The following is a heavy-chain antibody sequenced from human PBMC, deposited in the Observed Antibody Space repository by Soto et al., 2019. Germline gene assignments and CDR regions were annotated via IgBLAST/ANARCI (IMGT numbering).Heavy chain of an antibody. CDR3: AKAPLMVRRPLGY. CDR1: GGTFSSYT. V-gene: IGHV1-69*02. Sequence: VSCKASGGTFSSYTISWVRQAPGQGLEWMGRIVPILGIANYAQKFQGRVTITADKSTSTAYMELSSLRSEDTAVYYCAKAPLMVRRPLGYWGQGTLVTVSS. CDR2: IVPILGIA. D-gene: IGHD3-10*01. J-gene: IGHJ4*02.